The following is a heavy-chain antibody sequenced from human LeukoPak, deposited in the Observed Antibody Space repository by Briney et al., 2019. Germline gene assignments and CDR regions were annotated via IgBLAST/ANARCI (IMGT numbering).Heavy chain of an antibody. V-gene: IGHV5-51*01. Sequence: GESLKISCKGSGYSFTSYWIGWVRQMPGKGLEWMGIIYPGDPDTRYSPSFQGQVTISADKSISTAYLQWSSLKASDTAMYYCARRTSSSWYGFDYWGQGTLVTVSS. CDR1: GYSFTSYW. CDR2: IYPGDPDT. J-gene: IGHJ4*02. CDR3: ARRTSSSWYGFDY. D-gene: IGHD6-13*01.